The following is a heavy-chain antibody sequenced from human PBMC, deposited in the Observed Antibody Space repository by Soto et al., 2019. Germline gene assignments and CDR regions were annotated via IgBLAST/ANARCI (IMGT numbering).Heavy chain of an antibody. CDR2: IYYSGST. Sequence: SETLSLTCTVSGGSVSSGSYYWSWIRQPPGKGLEWIGYIYYSGSTNYNPSLKSRVTISVDTSKNQFSLKLSSVTAADTAVYYCARGSITIFGVVSPFDPWGQGTLVTVSS. CDR3: ARGSITIFGVVSPFDP. CDR1: GGSVSSGSYY. D-gene: IGHD3-3*01. J-gene: IGHJ5*02. V-gene: IGHV4-61*01.